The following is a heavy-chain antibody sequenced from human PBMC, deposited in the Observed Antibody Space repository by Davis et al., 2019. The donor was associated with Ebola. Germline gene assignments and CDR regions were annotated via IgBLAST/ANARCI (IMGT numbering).Heavy chain of an antibody. V-gene: IGHV3-23*01. CDR2: ISVTVGRT. CDR3: AKGGEASGTFDK. D-gene: IGHD3-10*01. CDR1: GFSFRRYA. J-gene: IGHJ4*02. Sequence: PGGSLRLSCAASGFSFRRYAMSWVRQAPGKGLEWIAAISVTVGRTFYGDSGRFTISADNSKNTLYLEMNSLRVEDTAVYYCAKGGEASGTFDKWGRGTLVTVSS.